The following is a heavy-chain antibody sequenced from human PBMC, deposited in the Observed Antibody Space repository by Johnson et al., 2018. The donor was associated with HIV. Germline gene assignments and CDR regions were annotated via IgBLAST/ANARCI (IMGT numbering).Heavy chain of an antibody. CDR1: GFTFSDYY. J-gene: IGHJ3*02. D-gene: IGHD3-22*01. CDR2: IRNKAKSYTA. V-gene: IGHV3-72*01. Sequence: VQLVESGGGLVQPGGSLRLSCVASGFTFSDYYMDWVRQAPGKGLEWVGRIRNKAKSYTAEDATAVKGRFSISRDDSKNSLYLQMNSLKTEDEAVYYCARCYYDSGGYADAFDIWGQGTMVTVSS. CDR3: ARCYYDSGGYADAFDI.